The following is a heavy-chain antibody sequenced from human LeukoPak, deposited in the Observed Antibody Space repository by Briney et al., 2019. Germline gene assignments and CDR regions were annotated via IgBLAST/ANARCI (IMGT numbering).Heavy chain of an antibody. V-gene: IGHV4-34*01. D-gene: IGHD3-22*01. J-gene: IGHJ4*02. CDR1: GGSISGYY. CDR2: INHSGST. CDR3: ARGGRYYYDSSGYLPFDY. Sequence: PSETLSLTCAVYGGSISGYYWSWIRQPPGKGLEWIGEINHSGSTNYNPSLKSRVTISVDTSKNQFSLKLSSVTAADTAVYYCARGGRYYYDSSGYLPFDYWGQGTLVTVSS.